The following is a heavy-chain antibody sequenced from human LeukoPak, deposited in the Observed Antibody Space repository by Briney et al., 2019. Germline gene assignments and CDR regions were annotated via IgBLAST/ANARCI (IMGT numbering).Heavy chain of an antibody. Sequence: ASVKVSCKASGYTFTGYYMHWVRQAPGQGLEWMGWINPNSGGTNYAQKFQGRVTMTRDTSISTAYMELSRLRSDDTAVYYCAREVRGENRYYFDYWGQGTLVTVSS. D-gene: IGHD3-10*01. J-gene: IGHJ4*02. CDR3: AREVRGENRYYFDY. V-gene: IGHV1-2*02. CDR2: INPNSGGT. CDR1: GYTFTGYY.